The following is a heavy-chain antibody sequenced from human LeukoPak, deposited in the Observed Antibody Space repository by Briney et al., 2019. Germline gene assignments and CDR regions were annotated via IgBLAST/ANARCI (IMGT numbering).Heavy chain of an antibody. D-gene: IGHD2-2*01. V-gene: IGHV4-39*01. CDR3: ARQEISSYFDY. CDR2: IYYSGST. CDR1: GGSISSSSYY. J-gene: IGHJ4*02. Sequence: PSETLSLTCTVSGGSISSSSYYWGWIRQPPGKGLEWIGSIYYSGSTYYNPSLKSRVTISVDTSKNQFSLKLSSVTAADTAVYYCARQEISSYFDYWGQGTLVTVSS.